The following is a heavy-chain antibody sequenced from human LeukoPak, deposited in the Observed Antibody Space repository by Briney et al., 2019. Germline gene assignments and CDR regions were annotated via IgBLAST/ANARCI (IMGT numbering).Heavy chain of an antibody. V-gene: IGHV3-53*01. D-gene: IGHD3-10*01. Sequence: GGSLRLSCAASEFIVSSNYMSWVRQAPGKGLEWVSVIYSGGSTYYADSVKGRFTISRDNSKNTLYFQMNSLRAEDTAVYYCARHGSITMVRGGHRYYYMDVWGKGTTVTISS. CDR2: IYSGGST. CDR1: EFIVSSNY. J-gene: IGHJ6*03. CDR3: ARHGSITMVRGGHRYYYMDV.